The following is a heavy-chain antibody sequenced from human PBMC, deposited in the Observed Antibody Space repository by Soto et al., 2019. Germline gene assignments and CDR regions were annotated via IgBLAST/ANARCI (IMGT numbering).Heavy chain of an antibody. D-gene: IGHD6-19*01. CDR1: GYSFTSYW. Sequence: GESLKISCKGSGYSFTSYWSSWVRQMPGKGLEWMGRIDPSDSYTNYSPSFQGHVTISADKSISTAYLQWSSLKASDTAMYYCARQGTDGSGWYAFDIWGQGTMVTVS. CDR3: ARQGTDGSGWYAFDI. CDR2: IDPSDSYT. J-gene: IGHJ3*02. V-gene: IGHV5-10-1*01.